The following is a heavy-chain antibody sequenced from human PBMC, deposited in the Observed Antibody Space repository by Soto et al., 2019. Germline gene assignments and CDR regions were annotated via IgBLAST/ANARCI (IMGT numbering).Heavy chain of an antibody. CDR1: GFTFSSYA. J-gene: IGHJ4*02. CDR3: ARGRIIAAAGLFDY. Sequence: QVQLVESGGGMVQPGRSLRLSCAASGFTFSSYAMHWVRQAPGKGLEWVAVISYDGSNKYYADSVKGRFTISRDNSKNTLYLQMNSLRAEDTAVYYCARGRIIAAAGLFDYWGQGTLVTVSS. D-gene: IGHD6-13*01. V-gene: IGHV3-30-3*01. CDR2: ISYDGSNK.